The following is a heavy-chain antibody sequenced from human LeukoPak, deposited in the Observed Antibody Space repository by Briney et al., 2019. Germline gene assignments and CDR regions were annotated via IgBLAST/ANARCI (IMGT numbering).Heavy chain of an antibody. CDR3: ASGRSRIYDFWSGYYYYYGMDV. V-gene: IGHV3-74*01. D-gene: IGHD3-3*01. Sequence: GGSLRLSCAASGFTFSSYWMHWVRQAPGKGLVWVSRINSDGSSTSYADSVKGRFTISRDNAKNTLYLQMNSLRAEDTAVYYCASGRSRIYDFWSGYYYYYGMDVWGQGTTVTVSS. J-gene: IGHJ6*02. CDR1: GFTFSSYW. CDR2: INSDGSST.